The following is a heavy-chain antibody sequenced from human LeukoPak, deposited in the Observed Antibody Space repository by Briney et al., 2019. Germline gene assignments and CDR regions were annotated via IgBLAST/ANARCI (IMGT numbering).Heavy chain of an antibody. CDR3: AKDIGYDSSGYLRGYAFDI. J-gene: IGHJ3*02. Sequence: GGSLRLSCAASGFTFDDYAMHWVRQAPGKGLEWVSGISWNSGSIGYADSVKGRFTISRDNAKNSLYPQMNSLRAEDTALYYCAKDIGYDSSGYLRGYAFDIWGQGTMVTVSS. D-gene: IGHD3-22*01. CDR2: ISWNSGSI. V-gene: IGHV3-9*01. CDR1: GFTFDDYA.